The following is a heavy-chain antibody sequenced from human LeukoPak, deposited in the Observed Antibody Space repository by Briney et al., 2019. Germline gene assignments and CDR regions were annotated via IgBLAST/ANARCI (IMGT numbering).Heavy chain of an antibody. CDR1: GFTFSRHG. J-gene: IGHJ4*02. V-gene: IGHV3-33*01. CDR3: ARDISSRHFDH. Sequence: GGSLRLSCAASGFTFSRHGMHWVRQAPGKGLERVAVIWYDGSNKYYADSVKGRFTISRDNSKNTLYLQMNSLRAEDTAVYYCARDISSRHFDHLGQGTLVTVSS. CDR2: IWYDGSNK. D-gene: IGHD6-6*01.